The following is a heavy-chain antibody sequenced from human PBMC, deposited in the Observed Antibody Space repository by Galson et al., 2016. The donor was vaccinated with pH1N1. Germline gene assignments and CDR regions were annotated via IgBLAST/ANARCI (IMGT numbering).Heavy chain of an antibody. V-gene: IGHV3-33*05. CDR2: ISYDGSKA. J-gene: IGHJ4*02. CDR1: GFSFSRSA. Sequence: SLRLSCATSGFSFSRSAMNWVRQAPGKGLEWVALISYDGSKAYYADAVKGRFIISRDNPQKTVFLQMNSLSAEDTALYYCARDRRYLDWTSPRSDNGGQGTQVSVSS. CDR3: ARDRRYLDWTSPRSDN. D-gene: IGHD3-9*01.